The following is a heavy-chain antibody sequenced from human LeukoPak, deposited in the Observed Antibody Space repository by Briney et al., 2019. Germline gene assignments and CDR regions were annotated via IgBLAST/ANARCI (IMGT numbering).Heavy chain of an antibody. Sequence: GGSLRLSCAASGFTFSGYEMNWVRQAPGKGLEWVSYISNSGTAIYYADSVKGRFTISRDNAKSSLYLQMNSLRAEDTAVYYCARAGYSMDTEYFQHWGQGTLVTVSS. CDR3: ARAGYSMDTEYFQH. J-gene: IGHJ1*01. CDR2: ISNSGTAI. V-gene: IGHV3-48*03. CDR1: GFTFSGYE. D-gene: IGHD5-18*01.